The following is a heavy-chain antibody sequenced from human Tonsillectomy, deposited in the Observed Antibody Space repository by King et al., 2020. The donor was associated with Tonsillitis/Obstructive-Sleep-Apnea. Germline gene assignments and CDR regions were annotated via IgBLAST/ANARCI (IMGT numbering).Heavy chain of an antibody. CDR3: AKALPTFCSVSSCPFDY. CDR1: GFTFDDYA. Sequence: VQLVESAGGLVQPGRSLRLSCAASGFTFDDYAMHWVRQAPGKGLEWVSGISWNSGNIAYADSVKGRFTISRDNPKNSLYLQMNGLRPEDTAFYYCAKALPTFCSVSSCPFDYWGQGSLVTVSA. V-gene: IGHV3-9*01. D-gene: IGHD2-15*01. J-gene: IGHJ4*02. CDR2: ISWNSGNI.